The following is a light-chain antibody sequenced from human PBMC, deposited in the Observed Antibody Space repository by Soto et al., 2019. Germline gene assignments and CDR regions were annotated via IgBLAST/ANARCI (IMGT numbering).Light chain of an antibody. CDR3: QQYGTSPYT. V-gene: IGKV3D-20*01. CDR1: KSVSSSY. Sequence: EIVLTQSPATLSLSPGERATLSCGASKSVSSSYLAWYQQKPGLAPRLLIYDASSRATGIPDRFSGGGSGTDFTLTISRLEHEDFAGYYCQQYGTSPYTFGQGTKLEIK. CDR2: DAS. J-gene: IGKJ2*01.